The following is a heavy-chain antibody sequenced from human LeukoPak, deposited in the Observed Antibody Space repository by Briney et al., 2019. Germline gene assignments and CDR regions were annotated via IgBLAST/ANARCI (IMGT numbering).Heavy chain of an antibody. CDR2: IIPIFGTA. V-gene: IGHV1-69*05. CDR3: ARGAYGSGSYYNYYFDY. J-gene: IGHJ4*02. CDR1: GGTFSSYA. D-gene: IGHD3-10*01. Sequence: SVKVSCKASGGTFSSYASSWVRQAPGQGLEGMGGIIPIFGTANYAQKFQGRVTITTDESTSTAYMELSSLRSEDTAVYYCARGAYGSGSYYNYYFDYWGQGTLVTFSS.